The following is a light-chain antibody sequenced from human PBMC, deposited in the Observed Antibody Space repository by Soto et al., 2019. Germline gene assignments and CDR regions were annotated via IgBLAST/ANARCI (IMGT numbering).Light chain of an antibody. CDR3: QQYNNWPPGYT. CDR1: QSVNST. J-gene: IGKJ2*01. Sequence: EIVLTQSPATLSVSPGEKATLSCRASQSVNSTLAWYQQKPGQAPRLLIYGTSTRATGIPARFSGSGSGTDFTLIISSLQSEDFAVYYYQQYNNWPPGYTFGQGTKLEI. V-gene: IGKV3-15*01. CDR2: GTS.